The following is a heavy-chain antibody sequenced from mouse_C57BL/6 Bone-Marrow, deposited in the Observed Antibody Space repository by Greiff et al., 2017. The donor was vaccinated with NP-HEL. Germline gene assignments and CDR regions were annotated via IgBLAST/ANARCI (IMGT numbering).Heavy chain of an antibody. CDR2: IYPGDGDT. J-gene: IGHJ2*01. V-gene: IGHV1-80*01. CDR3: ARYYGSSYYFDY. D-gene: IGHD1-1*01. Sequence: QVQPKESGAELVKPGASVKISCKASGYAFSSYWMNWVKQRPGKGLEWIGQIYPGDGDTNYNGKFKGKATLTADKSSSTAYMQLSSLTSEDSAVYFCARYYGSSYYFDYWGQGTTLTVSS. CDR1: GYAFSSYW.